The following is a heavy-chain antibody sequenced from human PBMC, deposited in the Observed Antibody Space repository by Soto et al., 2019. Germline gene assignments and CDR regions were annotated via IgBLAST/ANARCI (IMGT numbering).Heavy chain of an antibody. Sequence: PGESLKISCKGSVYSFTSYWIGWVRQMPGKGLEWMGIIYPGDSDTRYSPSFQGQVTILGDKSISTVYLQSSSLKASDTAIYFSAKRRVSDVSLRVDPFGMDVWGQGTAVTVSS. CDR2: IYPGDSDT. J-gene: IGHJ6*02. CDR1: VYSFTSYW. CDR3: AKRRVSDVSLRVDPFGMDV. V-gene: IGHV5-51*01. D-gene: IGHD6-6*01.